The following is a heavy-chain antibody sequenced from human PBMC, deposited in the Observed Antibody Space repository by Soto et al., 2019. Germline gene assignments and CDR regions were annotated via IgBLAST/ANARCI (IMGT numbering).Heavy chain of an antibody. Sequence: PGGSLRLSCAASGLTVNSNYINWVRQAPGKGLEWVSVIYDSGSMYYADSVKGRFTISRDNSKNTVYLQMNSLRAEDTAMYYCARKWELDFWGQGTPVTVSS. J-gene: IGHJ4*02. V-gene: IGHV3-53*01. D-gene: IGHD1-26*01. CDR1: GLTVNSNY. CDR2: IYDSGSM. CDR3: ARKWELDF.